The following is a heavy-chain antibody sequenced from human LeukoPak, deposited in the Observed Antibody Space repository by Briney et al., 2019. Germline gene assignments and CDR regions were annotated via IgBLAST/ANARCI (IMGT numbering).Heavy chain of an antibody. D-gene: IGHD4-11*01. CDR2: IKSKTDGGTT. CDR1: GFTFSNAW. CDR3: TTARNDYSNLY. J-gene: IGHJ4*02. V-gene: IGHV3-15*01. Sequence: GGSLRLSCAASGFTFSNAWMSWVRQAPGKGLEWVGRIKSKTDGGTTDYATPVKGRFTISRDDSKNTLYLQMNSLKTEDTAVYYCTTARNDYSNLYWGQGTLVTVSS.